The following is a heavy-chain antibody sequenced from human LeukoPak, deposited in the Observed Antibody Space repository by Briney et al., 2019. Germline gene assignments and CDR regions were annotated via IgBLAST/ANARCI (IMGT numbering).Heavy chain of an antibody. CDR2: ISGSGGST. V-gene: IGHV3-23*01. CDR1: GFTFSSYA. D-gene: IGHD4/OR15-4a*01. CDR3: GVQTTSGYYYYCMDV. Sequence: GGSLRLSCAASGFTFSSYAMSWVRQAPGKGLEWVSAISGSGGSTYYADSVKGRFTISRDNSKNTLYLQMNSLRAEDTAVYYCGVQTTSGYYYYCMDVWGQGTTVTVSS. J-gene: IGHJ6*02.